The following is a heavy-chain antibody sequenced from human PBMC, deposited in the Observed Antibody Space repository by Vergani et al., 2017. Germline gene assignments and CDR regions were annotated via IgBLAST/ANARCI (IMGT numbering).Heavy chain of an antibody. J-gene: IGHJ4*02. CDR1: GFTFSSYA. CDR2: ISGRGGST. V-gene: IGHV3-23*01. CDR3: ATVPRYGLVVVAATKFDY. D-gene: IGHD2-15*01. Sequence: EVQLLESGGGLVQPGGSLRLSCAASGFTFSSYAMSWVRQAPGKGLEWVSAISGRGGSTYYADSVKGRFTISRDNSKNTLYLQMNSLRAEDTAVYYCATVPRYGLVVVAATKFDYWGQGTLVTVSS.